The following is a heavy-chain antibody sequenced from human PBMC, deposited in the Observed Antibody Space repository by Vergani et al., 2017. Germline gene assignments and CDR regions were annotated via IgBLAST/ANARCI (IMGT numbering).Heavy chain of an antibody. Sequence: QVQLVQSGAEVKKPGSSVKVSCKASGGTFSSYAISWVRQAPGQGLEWMGGTIPIFGTANYAQKFQGRVTITADESTSTAYMELSSLRSEDTAVYYCARENCSSTSCYPYWFDPWGQGTLVTVSS. CDR2: TIPIFGTA. CDR3: ARENCSSTSCYPYWFDP. V-gene: IGHV1-69*01. D-gene: IGHD2-2*01. CDR1: GGTFSSYA. J-gene: IGHJ5*02.